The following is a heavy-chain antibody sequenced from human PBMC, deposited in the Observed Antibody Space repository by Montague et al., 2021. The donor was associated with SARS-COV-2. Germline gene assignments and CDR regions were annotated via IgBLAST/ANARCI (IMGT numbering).Heavy chain of an antibody. CDR1: GGSISSYY. CDR3: ARRALGYCSGGSCEEGFYP. CDR2: IYYSGST. Sequence: SETLSLTCTVSGGSISSYYWSWIRQPPGKGLEWIGYIYYSGSTNCNPSLKSRVTISVDTSKNQFSLKLSSVTAADTAVYYCARRALGYCSGGSCEEGFYPWGQGTLVTVSS. J-gene: IGHJ5*02. V-gene: IGHV4-59*08. D-gene: IGHD2-15*01.